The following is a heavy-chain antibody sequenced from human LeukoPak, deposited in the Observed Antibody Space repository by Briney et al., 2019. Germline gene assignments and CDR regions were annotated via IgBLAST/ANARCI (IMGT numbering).Heavy chain of an antibody. V-gene: IGHV3-30*04. CDR3: ARSGRDGSGYYYHFGYFDY. CDR1: GFTFSSYA. Sequence: PGGSLRLSCAASGFTFSSYAMHWVRQAPGKGLEWVAVISYDGSNKYYADSVKGRFTISRDNSKNTLYLQMNSLRAEDTAVYYCARSGRDGSGYYYHFGYFDYWGQGTLVTVSS. D-gene: IGHD3-22*01. CDR2: ISYDGSNK. J-gene: IGHJ4*02.